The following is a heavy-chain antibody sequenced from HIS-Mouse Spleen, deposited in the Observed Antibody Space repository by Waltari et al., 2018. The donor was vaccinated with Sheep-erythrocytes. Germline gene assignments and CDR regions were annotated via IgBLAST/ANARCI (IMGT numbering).Heavy chain of an antibody. CDR3: AQTGATTPHFDY. CDR1: GGTFSSYA. Sequence: QVQLVQSGAEVKKPGSSVKVSCKASGGTFSSYAISWVRQAPGQGLEWMGTVNPSPGIANYAKKFQGRVTITADKSTSTAYMELSSLRSEDTAVYYCAQTGATTPHFDYWGQGTLVTVSS. V-gene: IGHV1-69*04. CDR2: VNPSPGIA. D-gene: IGHD1-26*01. J-gene: IGHJ4*02.